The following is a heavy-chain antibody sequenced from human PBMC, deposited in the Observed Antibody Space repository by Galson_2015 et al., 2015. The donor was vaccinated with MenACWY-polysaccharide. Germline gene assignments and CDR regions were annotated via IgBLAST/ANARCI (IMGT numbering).Heavy chain of an antibody. V-gene: IGHV1-3*04. J-gene: IGHJ4*02. CDR1: GYTFSRSV. D-gene: IGHD2-21*01. CDR3: ARDCGGWHFDH. CDR2: INIGKGST. Sequence: SVKVSCKASGYTFSRSVMHWVRQAPGHSPEWMGWINIGKGSTKYSQKFQGRVSIARDPSATTVYMELNSLTSEDTAVYYCARDCGGWHFDHWGQGTLLTVSA.